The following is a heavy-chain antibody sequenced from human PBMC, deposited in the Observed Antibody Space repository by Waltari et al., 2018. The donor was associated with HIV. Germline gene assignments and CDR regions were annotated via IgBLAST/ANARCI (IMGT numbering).Heavy chain of an antibody. J-gene: IGHJ5*02. CDR1: GGSFSGYY. Sequence: QVQLQQWGAGLLKPSETLSLTCAVYGGSFSGYYWSWIRQPPGKGLEWIGEINHSGSTNYNPSLKSRVTISVDTSKNQFSLKLSSVTAADTAVYYAKGSPRRGWFDPWGQGTLVTVSS. CDR2: INHSGST. D-gene: IGHD3-10*01. V-gene: IGHV4-34*01. CDR3: KGSPRRGWFDP.